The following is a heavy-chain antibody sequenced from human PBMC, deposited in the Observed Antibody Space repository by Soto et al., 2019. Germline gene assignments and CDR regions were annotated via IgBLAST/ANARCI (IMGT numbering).Heavy chain of an antibody. V-gene: IGHV3-48*02. J-gene: IGHJ3*02. CDR2: ISSSSSTI. CDR1: GFTFSSYS. Sequence: EVQLVESGGGLVQPGGSLRLSCAASGFTFSSYSMNWVRQAPGKGLEWVSYISSSSSTIYYADSVKGRFTISRDNAKNSLYLQMNSLRDEDTAVYYCARDHHYVWGSYRYAPDAFDIWGQGTMVTVSS. CDR3: ARDHHYVWGSYRYAPDAFDI. D-gene: IGHD3-16*02.